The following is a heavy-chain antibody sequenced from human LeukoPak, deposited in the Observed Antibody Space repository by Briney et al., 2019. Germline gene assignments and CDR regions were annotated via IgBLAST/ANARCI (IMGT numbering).Heavy chain of an antibody. D-gene: IGHD6-19*01. J-gene: IGHJ4*02. CDR2: MNPNSGNT. Sequence: GASVKVSCKASGYTFTSYDINWVRQATGQGFEWMGWMNPNSGNTGYAQKFHGRVTMTRNTSISTAYMELSSLRSEDTAVYYCAREHSRGWYGLNYWGQGTLVTVSS. CDR3: AREHSRGWYGLNY. CDR1: GYTFTSYD. V-gene: IGHV1-8*01.